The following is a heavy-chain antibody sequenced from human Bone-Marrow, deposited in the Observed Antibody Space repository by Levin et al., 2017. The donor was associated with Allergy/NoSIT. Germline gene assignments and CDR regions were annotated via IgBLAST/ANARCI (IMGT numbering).Heavy chain of an antibody. V-gene: IGHV3-11*01. D-gene: IGHD6-13*01. CDR3: ARGTWAAAGTGGMDV. J-gene: IGHJ6*02. CDR1: GXXXSDYR. Sequence: LSLTCAASGXXXSDYRKSEIGQAQGKGLEWVSYISSSGSTIYYADSVKGRFTISRDNAKNSLYLQMNSLRAEDTAVYYCARGTWAAAGTGGMDVWGQGTTVTVSS. CDR2: ISSSGSTI.